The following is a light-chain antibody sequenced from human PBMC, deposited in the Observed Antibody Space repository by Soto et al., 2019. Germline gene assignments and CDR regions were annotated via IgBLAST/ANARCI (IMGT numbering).Light chain of an antibody. Sequence: SALTQPASVSGSPGQSFAISCIGTSSDVGAYNYVSWYQQHPGKAPKLVIYDVNNRPSGVSNRFSGSKSGNTASLTISGLQAEDEADYYCGSYTTSGSVVFGGGTKLTVL. J-gene: IGLJ2*01. CDR1: SSDVGAYNY. CDR3: GSYTTSGSVV. V-gene: IGLV2-14*03. CDR2: DVN.